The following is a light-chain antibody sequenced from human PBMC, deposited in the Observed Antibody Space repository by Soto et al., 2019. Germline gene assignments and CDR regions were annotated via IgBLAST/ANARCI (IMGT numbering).Light chain of an antibody. Sequence: EIVLTQSTGTLSLSPGERATLSCRASQSVSSSYLAWYQQKPGQAPRLLIYGASSRATGIPDRFSGSGSGTDFTLTISRLEPEDFAVYYCQQYGSSPSGTFGQGTKLEIK. V-gene: IGKV3-20*01. CDR1: QSVSSSY. CDR3: QQYGSSPSGT. J-gene: IGKJ2*01. CDR2: GAS.